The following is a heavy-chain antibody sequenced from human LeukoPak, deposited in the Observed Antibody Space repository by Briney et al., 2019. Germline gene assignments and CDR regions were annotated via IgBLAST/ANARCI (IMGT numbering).Heavy chain of an antibody. V-gene: IGHV4-59*08. CDR1: GGSFSGYY. Sequence: SETLSLTCAVYGGSFSGYYWNWIRQPPGKGLEWIGYIHYSGSTKYNPSLKGRVTISVDTSKNQFSLKLSSVTAADTAVYYCASHFFTGQSLYFFDYWGQGTLVTVSS. CDR3: ASHFFTGQSLYFFDY. D-gene: IGHD3-9*01. J-gene: IGHJ4*02. CDR2: IHYSGST.